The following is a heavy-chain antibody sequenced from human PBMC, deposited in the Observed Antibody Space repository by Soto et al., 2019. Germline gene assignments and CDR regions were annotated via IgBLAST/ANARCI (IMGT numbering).Heavy chain of an antibody. D-gene: IGHD6-13*01. J-gene: IGHJ4*02. CDR2: IDSDAST. CDR1: GFSFSSYA. Sequence: PGGSLRLSCAASGFSFSSYAMTWVRQAPGKGLEWVSAIDSDASTYYADSVKGRFTISRDKSKGTLYLQISSLRAEDTAVYYCAGDLMLSIAAAGPKDYWGQGTLVTVSS. CDR3: AGDLMLSIAAAGPKDY. V-gene: IGHV3-23*01.